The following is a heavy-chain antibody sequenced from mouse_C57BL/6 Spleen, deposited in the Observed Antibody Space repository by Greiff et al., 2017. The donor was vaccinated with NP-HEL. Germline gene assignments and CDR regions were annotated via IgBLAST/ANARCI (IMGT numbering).Heavy chain of an antibody. V-gene: IGHV1-18*01. Sequence: EVQRVESGPELVKPGASVKIPCKASGYTFTDYNMDWVKQSHGKSLEWIGDINPNNGGTIYNQKFKGKATLTVDKSSSTAYMELRSLTSEDTAVYYCARYTTVRYFDVWGTGTTVTVSS. CDR1: GYTFTDYN. D-gene: IGHD1-1*01. CDR2: INPNNGGT. CDR3: ARYTTVRYFDV. J-gene: IGHJ1*03.